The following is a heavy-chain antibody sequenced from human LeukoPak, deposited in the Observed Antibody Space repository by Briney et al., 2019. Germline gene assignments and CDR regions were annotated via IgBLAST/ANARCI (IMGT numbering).Heavy chain of an antibody. CDR3: ARWEVRGVRHYYYYGMDV. D-gene: IGHD3-10*01. V-gene: IGHV3-21*01. J-gene: IGHJ6*02. CDR1: GFTFSSYS. Sequence: KSGGSLRLSCAASGFTFSSYSMNWVRQAPGKGLEWVSSISSSSSYIYYADSVRGRFTISRDNAKNSLYLQMNSLRAEDTAVYYCARWEVRGVRHYYYYGMDVWGQGTTVTVSS. CDR2: ISSSSSYI.